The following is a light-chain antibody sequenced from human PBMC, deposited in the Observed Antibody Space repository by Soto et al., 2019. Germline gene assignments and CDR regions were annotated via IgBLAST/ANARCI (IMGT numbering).Light chain of an antibody. CDR2: EVS. J-gene: IGLJ1*01. Sequence: QSVLAQPASVSGSLGQSITISCTVTSADFGGQNYVSWYQQHPGRAPKLILYEVSNRPSGVSNRFSGSKSGNTASLTISGLRAEDVADYYCSSYTDVVTLEVFGPGTKVTVL. CDR3: SSYTDVVTLEV. CDR1: SADFGGQNY. V-gene: IGLV2-14*01.